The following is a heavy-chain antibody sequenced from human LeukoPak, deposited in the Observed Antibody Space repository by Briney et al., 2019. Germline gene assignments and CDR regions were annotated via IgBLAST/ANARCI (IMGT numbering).Heavy chain of an antibody. CDR2: ISGSGGST. CDR3: AKEPLDHYYDSSGLDYYLDY. CDR1: GFTFSSYA. D-gene: IGHD3-22*01. J-gene: IGHJ4*02. V-gene: IGHV3-23*01. Sequence: GGSLRLSCAASGFTFSSYAMSWVRQAPGKGLEWVSAISGSGGSTYYADSVKGRFTISRDNSKNTLYLQMNSLRAEDTAVYYCAKEPLDHYYDSSGLDYYLDYWGQGTLVTVSS.